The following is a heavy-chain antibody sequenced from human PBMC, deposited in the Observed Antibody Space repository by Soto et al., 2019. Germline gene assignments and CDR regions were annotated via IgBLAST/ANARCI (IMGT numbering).Heavy chain of an antibody. CDR3: ARQGFGPLHGLVDV. D-gene: IGHD3-10*01. V-gene: IGHV4-59*08. J-gene: IGHJ6*02. Sequence: QVQLQESGPGLVKPSETLSLSCPVSGGSISSYYWSWFRQSPGKRMEWIGYVLHSWGSSYNPSLQSRVAISLDTSKSQFSLKVTSVTATDTAVYYCARQGFGPLHGLVDVWGQGTTVTVSS. CDR1: GGSISSYY. CDR2: VLHSWGS.